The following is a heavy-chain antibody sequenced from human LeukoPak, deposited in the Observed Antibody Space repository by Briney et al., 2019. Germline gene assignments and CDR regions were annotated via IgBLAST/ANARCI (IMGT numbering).Heavy chain of an antibody. J-gene: IGHJ4*02. CDR3: ARARTNDGGWGSNIAPYDY. D-gene: IGHD6-13*01. Sequence: ASVKVSCKASGYTFTSYYMHWVRQAPGQGLEWMGIINPSGGSTSYAQKFQGRVTMTRDTSTSTVYMELSSPRSEDTAVYYCARARTNDGGWGSNIAPYDYWGQGTLVTVSS. CDR1: GYTFTSYY. V-gene: IGHV1-46*01. CDR2: INPSGGST.